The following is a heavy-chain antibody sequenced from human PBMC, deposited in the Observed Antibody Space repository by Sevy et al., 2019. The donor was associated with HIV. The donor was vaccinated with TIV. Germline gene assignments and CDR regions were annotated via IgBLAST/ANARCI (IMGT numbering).Heavy chain of an antibody. CDR2: INHSGST. V-gene: IGHV4-34*01. Sequence: SETLSLTCAVYGGSFSGYYWSWIRQPPGKGLEWIGEINHSGSTNYNPSLKSRVTISVYTSKNQFSLKLSSVTAADTAVYYCARIPMTTVIGFFDYWGQGTLVTVSS. CDR1: GGSFSGYY. CDR3: ARIPMTTVIGFFDY. D-gene: IGHD4-17*01. J-gene: IGHJ4*02.